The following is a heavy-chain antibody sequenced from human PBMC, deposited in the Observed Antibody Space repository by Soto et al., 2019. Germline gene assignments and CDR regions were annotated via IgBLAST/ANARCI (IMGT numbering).Heavy chain of an antibody. V-gene: IGHV3-74*01. CDR1: GFTFSSYW. CDR2: INSDGSST. J-gene: IGHJ6*02. Sequence: PGGSLRLSCAASGFTFSSYWMHWVRQAPGKGLVWVSRINSDGSSTSYADSVKGRFTISRDNAKNTLYLQMNSLRAEDTAVYYCARAITFGGVIVPSSYGMDVWGQGTTVTVSS. D-gene: IGHD3-16*02. CDR3: ARAITFGGVIVPSSYGMDV.